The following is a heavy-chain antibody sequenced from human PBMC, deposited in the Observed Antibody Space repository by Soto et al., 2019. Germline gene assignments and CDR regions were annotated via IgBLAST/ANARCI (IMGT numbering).Heavy chain of an antibody. D-gene: IGHD2-21*01. CDR2: ISGGGGSS. V-gene: IGHV3-23*01. Sequence: EVQLLESGGGLVQPGGSLRLSCAASGFTFSNYAMSWVRQAPGKGLEWVSGISGGGGSSYYADSVKGRFTTSRDNSKNTLYLQMTSLRAWDTAVYFCANNCGVECHAVFFYWGPGTVVIVSS. CDR1: GFTFSNYA. CDR3: ANNCGVECHAVFFY. J-gene: IGHJ4*02.